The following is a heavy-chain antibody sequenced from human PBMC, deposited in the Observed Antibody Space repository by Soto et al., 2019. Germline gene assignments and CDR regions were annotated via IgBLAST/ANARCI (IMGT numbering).Heavy chain of an antibody. V-gene: IGHV1-24*01. J-gene: IGHJ3*02. CDR2: FDPEDGET. CDR1: GYTLTELS. D-gene: IGHD3-22*01. CDR3: ASYSAYYYDSSGSRRAFDI. Sequence: AASVKVSCKVSGYTLTELSMHWVRQAPGKGLEWMGGFDPEDGETIYAQKFQGRVTMTEDTSTDTAYMELSSLRSEDTAVYYCASYSAYYYDSSGSRRAFDIWGQGTMVTVS.